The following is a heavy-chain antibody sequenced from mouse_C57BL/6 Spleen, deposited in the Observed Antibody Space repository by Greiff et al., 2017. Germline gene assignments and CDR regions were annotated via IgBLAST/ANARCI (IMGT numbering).Heavy chain of an antibody. CDR3: ASTVVSLKYYAMDY. CDR2: IWSGGST. CDR1: GFSLTSYG. Sequence: VKLMESGPGLVQPSQSLSITCTVSGFSLTSYGVHWVRQSPGKGLEWLGVIWSGGSTDYNAAFISSLSISKDNSKSQVFFKMNSLQADDTAIYYCASTVVSLKYYAMDYWGQGTSVTVSS. V-gene: IGHV2-2*01. J-gene: IGHJ4*01. D-gene: IGHD1-1*01.